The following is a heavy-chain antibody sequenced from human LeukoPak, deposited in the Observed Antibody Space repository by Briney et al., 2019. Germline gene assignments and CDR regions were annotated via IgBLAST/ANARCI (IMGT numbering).Heavy chain of an antibody. CDR2: ISYDGSNK. J-gene: IGHJ4*02. V-gene: IGHV3-30*04. CDR3: ARGVRGSSWLSFDY. CDR1: GFTFDDYA. Sequence: GRSLRLSCAASGFTFDDYAMHWVRRAPGKGLEWVALISYDGSNKYYADSVKGRFTISRDNSKNTLYLQMNSLRAEDTAVYYCARGVRGSSWLSFDYWGQGTLVIVSS. D-gene: IGHD6-13*01.